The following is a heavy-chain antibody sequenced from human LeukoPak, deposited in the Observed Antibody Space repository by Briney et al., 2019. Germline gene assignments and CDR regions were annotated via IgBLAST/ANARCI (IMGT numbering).Heavy chain of an antibody. CDR1: GFTFRVAA. Sequence: GGSLRLSCAASGFTFRVAAMTWVRQAPGKGLEWVSLISSGGANAYYADSVKGRFTISRDNSKNTLYLQMNNLRGEDPAEYYCAKDMELASWGQGTLVTVSS. CDR2: ISSGGANA. J-gene: IGHJ5*02. V-gene: IGHV3-23*01. D-gene: IGHD1-26*01. CDR3: AKDMELAS.